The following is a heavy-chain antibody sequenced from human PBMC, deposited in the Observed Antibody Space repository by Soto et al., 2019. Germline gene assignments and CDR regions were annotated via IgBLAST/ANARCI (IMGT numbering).Heavy chain of an antibody. V-gene: IGHV3-30-3*01. CDR3: AGAKVRRQQLVLWSGAFDI. CDR2: ISYDGSNK. CDR1: GFTFSSYA. J-gene: IGHJ3*02. D-gene: IGHD6-13*01. Sequence: GGSLRLSCAASGFTFSSYAMHWVRQAPGKGLEWVAVISYDGSNKYYADSVKGRFTISRDNSKNTLYLQMNSLRAEDTAVYYCAGAKVRRQQLVLWSGAFDIWGQGTMVTVSS.